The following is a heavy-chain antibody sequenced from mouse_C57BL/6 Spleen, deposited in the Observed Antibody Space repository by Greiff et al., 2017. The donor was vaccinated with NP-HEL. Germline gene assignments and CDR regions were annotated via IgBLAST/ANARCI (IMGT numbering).Heavy chain of an antibody. Sequence: QVQLQQSGAELVKPGASVKLSCKASGYTFTSYWMHWVKQRPGQGLEWIGMIHPNSGSTNYNEKFKSKATLTVDKSSSTAYMQLSSLTSEDSAVYYCASPNYYGSSSYAMDYWGQGTSVTVSS. V-gene: IGHV1-64*01. CDR3: ASPNYYGSSSYAMDY. J-gene: IGHJ4*01. CDR2: IHPNSGST. D-gene: IGHD1-1*01. CDR1: GYTFTSYW.